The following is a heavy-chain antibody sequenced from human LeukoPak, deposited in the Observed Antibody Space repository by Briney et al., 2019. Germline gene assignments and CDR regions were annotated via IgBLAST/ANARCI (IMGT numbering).Heavy chain of an antibody. D-gene: IGHD5-18*01. CDR1: GFTFSSYA. Sequence: AGGSLRLSCAASGFTFSSYAMHWVRQAPGKGLEYVSAISSNGGSTYYANSVKGRFTISRDNSKNTLYLQMGSLRAEDMAVYYRARYSYGTLDYWGQGTLVTVSS. J-gene: IGHJ4*02. CDR3: ARYSYGTLDY. CDR2: ISSNGGST. V-gene: IGHV3-64*01.